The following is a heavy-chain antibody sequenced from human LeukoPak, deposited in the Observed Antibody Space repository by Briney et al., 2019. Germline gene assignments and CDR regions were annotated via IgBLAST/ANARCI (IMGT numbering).Heavy chain of an antibody. J-gene: IGHJ6*03. CDR3: AREGSDWNYYYYMDV. Sequence: PGGSLRLSCAASGFTFSSYWMSWVRQAPGKGLEWVANIKQDGSEKYYVDSVKGRFTISRDNAKNPLYLQMNSLRAEDTAVYYCAREGSDWNYYYYMDVWGKGTTVTISS. D-gene: IGHD6-19*01. CDR1: GFTFSSYW. V-gene: IGHV3-7*01. CDR2: IKQDGSEK.